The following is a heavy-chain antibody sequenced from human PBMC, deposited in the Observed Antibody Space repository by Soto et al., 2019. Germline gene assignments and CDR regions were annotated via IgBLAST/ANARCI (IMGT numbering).Heavy chain of an antibody. CDR3: AGVQTGSGSREGYYYYGMDV. Sequence: SETLSLTCAVSGGSISSGGYSWSWIRQPPGKGLEWIGYIYHSGSTYYNPSLKSRVTISVDRSKNQFSLKLSSVTAADTAVYYCAGVQTGSGSREGYYYYGMDVWGQGTTVTVSS. CDR2: IYHSGST. V-gene: IGHV4-30-2*01. J-gene: IGHJ6*02. CDR1: GGSISSGGYS. D-gene: IGHD5-18*01.